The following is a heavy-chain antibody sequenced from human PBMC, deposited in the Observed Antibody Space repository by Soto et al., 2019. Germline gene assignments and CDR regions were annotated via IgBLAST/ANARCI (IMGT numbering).Heavy chain of an antibody. Sequence: GESLKISCAASGFTVSSNYMSWVRQAPGKGLEWVSVIYSGCSTYYADSVKGRFTISRDNSKNTLYLQMNSLRAEDTAVYYCARGMMGMGVDYWGQGTLVTVSS. CDR1: GFTVSSNY. CDR3: ARGMMGMGVDY. J-gene: IGHJ4*02. D-gene: IGHD3-16*01. V-gene: IGHV3-53*01. CDR2: IYSGCST.